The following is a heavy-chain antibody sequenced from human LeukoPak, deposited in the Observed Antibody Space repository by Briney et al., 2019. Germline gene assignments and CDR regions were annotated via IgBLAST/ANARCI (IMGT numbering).Heavy chain of an antibody. V-gene: IGHV3-48*04. CDR2: ISSSSSTI. CDR3: ARDKDESRITMIVTLAY. CDR1: GFTFSSYS. Sequence: TGGSLRLSCAASGFTFSSYSMNWVRQAPGKGLEWVSYISSSSSTIYYADSVKGRFTISRDNAKNSLYLQMNSLRAEDTAVYYCARDKDESRITMIVTLAYWGQGTLVTVSS. D-gene: IGHD3-22*01. J-gene: IGHJ4*02.